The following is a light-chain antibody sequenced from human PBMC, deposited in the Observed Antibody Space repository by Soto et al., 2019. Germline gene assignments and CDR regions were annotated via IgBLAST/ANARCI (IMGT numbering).Light chain of an antibody. CDR2: DSD. Sequence: QSVLTQPPSVSGAPGQRVTISCTGSSSNIGAGYAVHWYQQRPGPAPKLLISDSDNRPSGVPDRFSGSKSGTSASLAITGLQAEDEADYYCQSYDNSHDWDVIFGGGTQLTVL. CDR3: QSYDNSHDWDVI. J-gene: IGLJ2*01. V-gene: IGLV1-40*01. CDR1: SSNIGAGYA.